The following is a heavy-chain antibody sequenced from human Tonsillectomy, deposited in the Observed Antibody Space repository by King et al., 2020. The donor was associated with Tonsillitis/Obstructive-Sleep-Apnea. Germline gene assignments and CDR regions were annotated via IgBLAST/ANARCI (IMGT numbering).Heavy chain of an antibody. V-gene: IGHV3-21*01. CDR2: ISSSSSYI. Sequence: VQLVESGGGLVKPGGSLRLSCAASGFTFSSYNMNWVRQAPGKGLEWVSSISSSSSYIYYADSVKGRFTIARDNAKNSLYLQMNTLRTEDTAVYYCARMGGITVSTTHRYMDVWGKRTAATV. J-gene: IGHJ6*03. CDR3: ARMGGITVSTTHRYMDV. CDR1: GFTFSSYN. D-gene: IGHD1-20*01.